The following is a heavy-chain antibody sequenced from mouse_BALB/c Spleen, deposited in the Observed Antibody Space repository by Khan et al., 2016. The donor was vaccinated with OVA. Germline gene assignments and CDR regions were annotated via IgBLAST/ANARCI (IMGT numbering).Heavy chain of an antibody. J-gene: IGHJ3*01. V-gene: IGHV7-3*02. CDR3: ARVDYCYGFAY. D-gene: IGHD1-2*01. Sequence: EVELVESGGGLVQPGGSLRLSCATSGFTFTDYYMNWVRQPPGKALEWLGFIRKKASGYTTEYSPSVKGRFTISRDNSQSILYRQMNTLGAEDSATYDGARVDYCYGFAYWGQGTLVTVSA. CDR1: GFTFTDYY. CDR2: IRKKASGYTT.